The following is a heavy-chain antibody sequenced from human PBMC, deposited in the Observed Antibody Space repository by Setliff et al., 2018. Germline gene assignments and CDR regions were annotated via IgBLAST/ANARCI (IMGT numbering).Heavy chain of an antibody. J-gene: IGHJ6*03. CDR2: INHSGST. Sequence: PSETLSLTCAVYGGSFSGYYWSWIRQPPGKGLEWIGEINHSGSTNYNPSLKSRVTISVDTSKHQFSLKLSSVTAADTAVYYCARGRRHYYYYYMDVWGKGTTVTVSS. CDR3: ARGRRHYYYYYMDV. V-gene: IGHV4-34*01. CDR1: GGSFSGYY.